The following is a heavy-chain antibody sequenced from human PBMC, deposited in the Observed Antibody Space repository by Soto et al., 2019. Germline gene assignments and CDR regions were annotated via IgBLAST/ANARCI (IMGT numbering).Heavy chain of an antibody. CDR3: ASSGGISYYYYGMDV. CDR1: GGSFSGYY. J-gene: IGHJ6*02. CDR2: INHSGST. V-gene: IGHV4-34*01. Sequence: SETLSLTCAVYGGSFSGYYWSWIRQPPGKGLEWIGEINHSGSTNYNPSLKSRVTISVDTSKNQFSLKLSSVTAADTAVYYCASSGGISYYYYGMDVWGQGTKVTVSS. D-gene: IGHD3-16*01.